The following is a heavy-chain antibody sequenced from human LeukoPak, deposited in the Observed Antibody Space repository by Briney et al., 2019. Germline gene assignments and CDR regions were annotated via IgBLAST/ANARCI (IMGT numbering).Heavy chain of an antibody. CDR1: GLSFTNAW. V-gene: IGHV3-23*01. J-gene: IGHJ4*02. D-gene: IGHD3-22*01. CDR3: AKDLYYDSSGYYRFDY. Sequence: GGSLRLSCADSGLSFTNAWMSWVRQAPGKGLEWVSAISGSGGSTYYADSVKGRFTISRDNSKNTLYLQMNSLRAEDTAVYYCAKDLYYDSSGYYRFDYWGQGTLVTVSS. CDR2: ISGSGGST.